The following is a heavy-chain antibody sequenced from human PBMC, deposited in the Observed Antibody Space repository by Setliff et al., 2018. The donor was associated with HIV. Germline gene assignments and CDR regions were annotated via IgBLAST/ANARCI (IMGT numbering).Heavy chain of an antibody. CDR1: GYSFTNHY. CDR2: INPTGGST. D-gene: IGHD5-12*01. Sequence: ASVKVSCKPSGYSFTNHYMHWVRQAPGQGLEWMGVINPTGGSTRNTQKFQGRVAMTGDTSTSTEYMELSSLRSEDTAVYYCASAGAWQRNALDIWGQGTMVTVSS. CDR3: ASAGAWQRNALDI. J-gene: IGHJ3*02. V-gene: IGHV1-46*01.